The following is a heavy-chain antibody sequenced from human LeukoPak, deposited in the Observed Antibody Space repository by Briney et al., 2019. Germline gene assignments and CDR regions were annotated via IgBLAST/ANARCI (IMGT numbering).Heavy chain of an antibody. V-gene: IGHV3-74*01. J-gene: IGHJ6*03. CDR3: AKGRGWEASYYYYYMDV. CDR1: GFTFSSYW. D-gene: IGHD1-26*01. Sequence: TGGSLRLSCAASGFTFSSYWMHWVRQVPGKGLVWVSRINSDGSRISYAGSVKGRFTISRDNSKNTLYLQMNSLRAEDTAVYYCAKGRGWEASYYYYYMDVWGKGTTVTISS. CDR2: INSDGSRI.